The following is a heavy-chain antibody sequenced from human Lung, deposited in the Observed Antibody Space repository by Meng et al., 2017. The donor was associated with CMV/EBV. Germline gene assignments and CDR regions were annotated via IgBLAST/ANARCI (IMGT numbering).Heavy chain of an antibody. Sequence: SETLSLTXAVYGGSFSGYYWSWIRQPPGKGLEWIGEINHSGSTNYNPSLKSRVTISVDTSKNQFSLKLSSVTAADTAVYYCARGRRGGFLEWLLSGNWFAPWGQGTLVTFAS. V-gene: IGHV4-34*01. D-gene: IGHD3-3*01. CDR2: INHSGST. CDR3: ARGRRGGFLEWLLSGNWFAP. J-gene: IGHJ5*02. CDR1: GGSFSGYY.